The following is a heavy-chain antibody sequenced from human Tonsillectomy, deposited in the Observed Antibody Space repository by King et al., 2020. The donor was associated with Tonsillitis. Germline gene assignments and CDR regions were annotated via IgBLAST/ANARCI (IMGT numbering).Heavy chain of an antibody. Sequence: VQLVESGGGLQQPGGSLRLSCAASGVTFSTYAMSWVRQAPGKGLEWVSSISGSGDSTYYADSVKGRFTISRDNSKNTLFLQVNSLRAEDTAVYYCAKITDFDFRLDPWGQGTLVTVSS. J-gene: IGHJ5*02. CDR1: GVTFSTYA. CDR3: AKITDFDFRLDP. V-gene: IGHV3-23*04. CDR2: ISGSGDST. D-gene: IGHD3/OR15-3a*01.